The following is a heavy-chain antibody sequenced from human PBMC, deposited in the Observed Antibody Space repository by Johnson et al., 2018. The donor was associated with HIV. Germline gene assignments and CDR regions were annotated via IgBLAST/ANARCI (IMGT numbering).Heavy chain of an antibody. CDR2: IGGSGTNT. V-gene: IGHV3-23*04. D-gene: IGHD3-10*01. CDR1: GFPFRNYG. J-gene: IGHJ3*01. CDR3: AKTMAQGEYAFDV. Sequence: EQLEESGGGLVQPGRSLRLSCAASGFPFRNYGMHWVRQAPGKGLEWVSSIGGSGTNTYYPDSMKGRFTISRDNSKNSLYLQLTSLRDDDTAVYYCAKTMAQGEYAFDVWGQGTLVTVSS.